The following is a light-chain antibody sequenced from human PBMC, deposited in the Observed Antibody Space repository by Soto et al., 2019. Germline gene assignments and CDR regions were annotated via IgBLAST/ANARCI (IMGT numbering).Light chain of an antibody. V-gene: IGKV3-11*01. Sequence: EIVLTQSPATLSLSPGDRATLSCRASQNVRTYLAWYQQKPGQAPRLLIYDASNRATGIPARFSGSGSGTDFSLTISSLEPEDFAVYYCQQRSNWPRTFGQGTKLEIK. CDR2: DAS. CDR3: QQRSNWPRT. J-gene: IGKJ2*01. CDR1: QNVRTY.